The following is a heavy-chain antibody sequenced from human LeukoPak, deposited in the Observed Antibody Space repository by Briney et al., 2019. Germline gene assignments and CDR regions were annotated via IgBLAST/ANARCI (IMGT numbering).Heavy chain of an antibody. D-gene: IGHD6-25*01. J-gene: IGHJ3*02. CDR1: GDSLSSNSAA. V-gene: IGHV6-1*01. Sequence: SRTPSLTCAISGDSLSSNSAAWSSIRQSPSSGLEWLGRTYYRFKWSNDSAVSVKSRIIISPDTSKNQLSLQLNSVTPEDTAVYYCARFRLDAFDIWGQGTMVTVSS. CDR3: ARFRLDAFDI. CDR2: TYYRFKWSN.